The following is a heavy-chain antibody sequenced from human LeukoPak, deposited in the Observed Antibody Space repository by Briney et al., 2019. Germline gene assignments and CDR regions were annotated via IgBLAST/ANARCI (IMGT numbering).Heavy chain of an antibody. Sequence: GGSLRLSCAASGFTFSDYYMSWIRQAPGKGLEWVSYISSSGSTIYYADSVKGRFTISRDNAKKSLYLQMNSLRAEDTAVYYCARDAHYDFWSGYYSTWPLGYWGQGTLVTVSS. V-gene: IGHV3-11*04. J-gene: IGHJ4*02. CDR3: ARDAHYDFWSGYYSTWPLGY. CDR2: ISSSGSTI. CDR1: GFTFSDYY. D-gene: IGHD3-3*01.